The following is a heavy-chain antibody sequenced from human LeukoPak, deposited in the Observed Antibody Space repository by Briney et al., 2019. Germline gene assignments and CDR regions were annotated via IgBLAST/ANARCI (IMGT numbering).Heavy chain of an antibody. J-gene: IGHJ3*02. CDR3: AGRLWRRDGYNLSAFDI. V-gene: IGHV4-59*01. Sequence: SETLSLTCTVSAGSISSYYWSWIRQPPGKGLEWIGYIYYSGTTNYNPSLKSRVTISVDTSKNQFSLKLSSVTAADTAVYYCAGRLWRRDGYNLSAFDIWGQGTMVTVSS. D-gene: IGHD5-24*01. CDR2: IYYSGTT. CDR1: AGSISSYY.